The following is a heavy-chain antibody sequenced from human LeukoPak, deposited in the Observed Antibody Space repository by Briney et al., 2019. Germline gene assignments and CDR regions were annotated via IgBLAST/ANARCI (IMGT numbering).Heavy chain of an antibody. D-gene: IGHD6-13*01. V-gene: IGHV3-30*03. CDR2: ISDDGRRK. J-gene: IGHJ6*03. CDR3: ATVTGYRSSWYDYYYMDV. CDR1: GFSFISYG. Sequence: GGSLRLSCAASGFSFISYGMHWVRQAPGKGLEWVGVISDDGRRKDYADSVKGRFTISRDNSKDTLYPQMNSLRAEDTAVYYCATVTGYRSSWYDYYYMDVWGQGTTVTVSS.